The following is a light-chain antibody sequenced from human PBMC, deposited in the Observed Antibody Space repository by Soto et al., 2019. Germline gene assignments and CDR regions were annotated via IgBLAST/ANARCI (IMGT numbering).Light chain of an antibody. CDR3: QRYYRYPRT. Sequence: AIRMTQSPSSLSASTGDRVTITCRASQGISSYLAWYQQKPGKAPKLMIYAASTLQSGVPSRFSGSGSGTSFTLTISCMKAEDFATYCCQRYYRYPRTFGQGNKVEIK. J-gene: IGKJ1*01. V-gene: IGKV1-8*01. CDR2: AAS. CDR1: QGISSY.